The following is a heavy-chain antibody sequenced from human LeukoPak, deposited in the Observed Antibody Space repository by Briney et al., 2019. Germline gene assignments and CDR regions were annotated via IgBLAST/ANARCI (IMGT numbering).Heavy chain of an antibody. Sequence: PSETLSLTCAVYVGSFSGYYWSWIRQPPGKGLEWIGEINHSGSTNYNSSLKSRVTISVDTSKNQFSLKLSSVNAADTAVYYWARGYYGSGSHCCHMDVWGKGTTITVS. CDR2: INHSGST. CDR3: ARGYYGSGSHCCHMDV. D-gene: IGHD3-10*01. CDR1: VGSFSGYY. J-gene: IGHJ6*03. V-gene: IGHV4-34*01.